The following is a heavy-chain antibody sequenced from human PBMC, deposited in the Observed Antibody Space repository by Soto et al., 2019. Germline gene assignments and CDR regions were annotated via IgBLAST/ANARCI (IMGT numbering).Heavy chain of an antibody. V-gene: IGHV4-61*03. Sequence: QVQLQESGPGLVKPSETLSLTCTVSGGSVSSGSYHWTWIRQPPGKGLEWIGQSGSTNYNPSLKSXIXXXVXXSKNHFSLNLSSVTAADTAVYYCAVYIAGAGGDGYWGQGTLVTVSS. D-gene: IGHD6-19*01. CDR1: GGSVSSGSYH. CDR3: AVYIAGAGGDGY. J-gene: IGHJ4*02. CDR2: QSGST.